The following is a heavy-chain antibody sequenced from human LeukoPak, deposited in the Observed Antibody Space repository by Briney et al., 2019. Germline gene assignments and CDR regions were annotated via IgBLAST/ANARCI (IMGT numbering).Heavy chain of an antibody. CDR1: GFTFSSYG. V-gene: IGHV3-33*01. D-gene: IGHD5-12*01. CDR3: ARDDYCGDYGYYGMDV. CDR2: IWYDGSNK. Sequence: GGSLRLSCAASGFTFSSYGMHWVRQAPGKGLEWVAVIWYDGSNKYYADSVKGRFTISRDNSKNTLYLQMNSLRAEDTAVYYCARDDYCGDYGYYGMDVWGQGTTVTVSS. J-gene: IGHJ6*02.